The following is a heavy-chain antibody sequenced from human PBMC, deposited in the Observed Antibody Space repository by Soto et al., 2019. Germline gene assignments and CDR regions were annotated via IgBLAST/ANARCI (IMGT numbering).Heavy chain of an antibody. D-gene: IGHD3-22*01. Sequence: QVQLQESGPGLVKPSQTLSLTCTVSGGSIGSGSYYWSWIRQHPGKGLEWIGYINYSGSTFYIPSLKSRVTTSIDTSTNQFSLKLSSMTAADTAVYYCARAGYDRDGGGYYYFDYWGQGTLVTVSS. V-gene: IGHV4-31*03. J-gene: IGHJ4*02. CDR1: GGSIGSGSYY. CDR3: ARAGYDRDGGGYYYFDY. CDR2: INYSGST.